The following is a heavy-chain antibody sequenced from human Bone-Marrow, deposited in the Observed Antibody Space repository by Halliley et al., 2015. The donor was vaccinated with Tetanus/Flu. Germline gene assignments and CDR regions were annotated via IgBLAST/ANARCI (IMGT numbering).Heavy chain of an antibody. Sequence: EWLGYTYDSWSTNYNPPLKSRVTISVDPSKNQFYLKLSSVTAADTAVYYCAGPRTGWPYWYFDLWGRGTLVAVSS. CDR2: TYDSWST. J-gene: IGHJ2*01. CDR3: AGPRTGWPYWYFDL. V-gene: IGHV4-59*01. D-gene: IGHD6-19*01.